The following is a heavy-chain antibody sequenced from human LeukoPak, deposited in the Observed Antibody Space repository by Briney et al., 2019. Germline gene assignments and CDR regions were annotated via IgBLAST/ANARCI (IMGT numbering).Heavy chain of an antibody. CDR2: ISAYDGET. D-gene: IGHD2-2*01. J-gene: IGHJ4*02. CDR1: GYSFNNYG. V-gene: IGHV1-18*01. Sequence: ASVRVSCEASGYSFNNYGISWVRQVPGQGLEWMAWISAYDGETRCEENLQGRVTMTTDTSTTTAYMELTSLTTDDTAVYYCARVPASAHQMFSSDYWGQGTLVTVSS. CDR3: ARVPASAHQMFSSDY.